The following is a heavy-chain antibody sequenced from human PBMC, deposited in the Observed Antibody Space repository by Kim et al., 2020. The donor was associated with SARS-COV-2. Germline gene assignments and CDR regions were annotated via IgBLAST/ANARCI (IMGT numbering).Heavy chain of an antibody. Sequence: TDYADSGKVRFTISRDNSKNTLYLQMNSLRGEDTAVYYGARIRSGSWFDPWGQGTLVTVSS. D-gene: IGHD1-26*01. J-gene: IGHJ5*02. V-gene: IGHV3-53*01. CDR3: ARIRSGSWFDP. CDR2: T.